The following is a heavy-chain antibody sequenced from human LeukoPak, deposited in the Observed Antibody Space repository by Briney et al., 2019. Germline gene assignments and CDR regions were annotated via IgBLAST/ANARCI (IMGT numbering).Heavy chain of an antibody. D-gene: IGHD2-2*01. J-gene: IGHJ4*02. CDR1: GFTVSSNY. CDR3: ARNLPAADY. Sequence: PGGSLRLSCAVSGFTVSSNYMSWVRQAPGKGLEWVSIIYSGGSTYYADSVKGRFTISRDNSKNTLYLQMNSLRAEDTAVYYCARNLPAADYWGQGTLVTVSS. V-gene: IGHV3-66*01. CDR2: IYSGGST.